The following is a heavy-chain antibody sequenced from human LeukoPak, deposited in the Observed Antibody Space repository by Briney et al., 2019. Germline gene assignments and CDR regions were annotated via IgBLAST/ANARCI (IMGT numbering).Heavy chain of an antibody. D-gene: IGHD3-3*01. J-gene: IGHJ6*03. CDR2: IYYSGST. CDR3: ARGGEAYYDFWSGYYYYYYMDV. Sequence: SETLSLTCTVSGGSISSHYWSWIRQPPGKGLEWIGYIYYSGSTNYNPSLKSRVTISVDTSKNQFSLKLSSVTAADTAVYYCARGGEAYYDFWSGYYYYYYMDVWSKGTTVTVSS. V-gene: IGHV4-59*11. CDR1: GGSISSHY.